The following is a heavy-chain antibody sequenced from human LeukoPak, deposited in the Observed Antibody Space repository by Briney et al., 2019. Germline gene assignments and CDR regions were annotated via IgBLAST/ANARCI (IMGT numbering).Heavy chain of an antibody. V-gene: IGHV3-53*04. Sequence: GGSLRLSCAASGFTVSSNYMSWVRQAPGKGLERVSLIYAGGSTYYADAVKGRFTISRHNSKNTLHLQMNSLRVEDTAVYYCATAGSSELLWDYAMDVWGQGTTVTVSS. CDR3: ATAGSSELLWDYAMDV. J-gene: IGHJ6*02. CDR1: GFTVSSNY. D-gene: IGHD3-10*01. CDR2: IYAGGST.